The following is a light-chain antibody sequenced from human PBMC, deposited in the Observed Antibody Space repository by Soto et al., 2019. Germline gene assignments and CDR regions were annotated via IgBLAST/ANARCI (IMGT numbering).Light chain of an antibody. CDR3: QQYESYSGT. J-gene: IGKJ1*01. CDR1: QSVSGW. CDR2: DVS. Sequence: DIQMTQSPSALSASVGDRVTITCRASQSVSGWLAWYQQKPGKAPKLLIYDVSSLERGVPSRFSGSGSGTEFTLTISGLHPDDFATYYCQQYESYSGTFGPGTKEELK. V-gene: IGKV1-5*01.